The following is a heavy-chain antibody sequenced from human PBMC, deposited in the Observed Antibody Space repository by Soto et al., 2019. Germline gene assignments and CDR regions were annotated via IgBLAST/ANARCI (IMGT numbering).Heavy chain of an antibody. V-gene: IGHV4-30-4*01. J-gene: IGHJ4*02. Sequence: PSETLSLTCAVYGGSFSGQYWSWIRQPPGKGLEWIGYIYYSGSTYYNPSLKSRVTISVDTSKNQFSLKLSSVTAADTAVYYCARSGYCTNGVCYTPFDYWGQGTLVTVSS. CDR1: GGSFSGQY. CDR2: IYYSGST. CDR3: ARSGYCTNGVCYTPFDY. D-gene: IGHD2-8*01.